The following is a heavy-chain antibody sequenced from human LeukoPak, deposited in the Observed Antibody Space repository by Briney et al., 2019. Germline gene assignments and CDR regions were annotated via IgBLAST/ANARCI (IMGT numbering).Heavy chain of an antibody. Sequence: GGSLRLSCEASGFTFSSYSMNWVRQPPGKGLEWVSSTTSSSYYIQYADSVKGRFTISRDNAKNSLYLQMNSLRAEDTAVYYCARMTREYQGYWGQGTLVTVSS. V-gene: IGHV3-21*01. CDR2: TTSSSYYI. CDR3: ARMTREYQGY. CDR1: GFTFSSYS. D-gene: IGHD2-2*01. J-gene: IGHJ4*02.